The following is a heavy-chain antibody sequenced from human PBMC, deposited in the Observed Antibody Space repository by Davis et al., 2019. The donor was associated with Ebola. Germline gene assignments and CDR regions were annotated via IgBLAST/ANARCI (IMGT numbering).Heavy chain of an antibody. CDR1: GFTFSRYW. Sequence: PGGSLRLSCAASGFTFSRYWMHWVRQAPGKGLVYVSRISSDGGITSYADSVKGRFTISRDNAKSTLYLQMNSLRIEDTAVYYCATGTAVPAVHAFNIWGQGTMVTVSS. CDR3: ATGTAVPAVHAFNI. CDR2: ISSDGGIT. D-gene: IGHD6-19*01. J-gene: IGHJ3*02. V-gene: IGHV3-74*01.